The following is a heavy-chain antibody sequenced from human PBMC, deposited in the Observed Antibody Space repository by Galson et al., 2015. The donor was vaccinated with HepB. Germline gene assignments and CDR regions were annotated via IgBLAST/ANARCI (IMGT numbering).Heavy chain of an antibody. CDR3: AFLRGNDLKPLDY. V-gene: IGHV3-48*04. J-gene: IGHJ4*02. CDR1: TFIFSTYS. D-gene: IGHD4-23*01. CDR2: ISSGTTTI. Sequence: SLRLSCAASTFIFSTYSMNWVRQAPGKGLEWVSYISSGTTTIYYADSVKGRFTISRDNAKMSLYLQMNGLRAEDTAVYYCAFLRGNDLKPLDYWGQGTLVTVSS.